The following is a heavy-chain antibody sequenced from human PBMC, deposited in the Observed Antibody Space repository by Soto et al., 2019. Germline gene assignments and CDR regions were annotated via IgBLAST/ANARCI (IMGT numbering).Heavy chain of an antibody. Sequence: QVQLVESGGGLVKPGGSLRLSCAASGFTFSDYYMSWIRQAPGKGLEWVSYISSSSSYTDYADSVKGRFTISRDNAKNSLHLQMNILRAEDTTVYYCARDYYDSSGYYPNSYYYGLDVWAQGTTVTDSS. CDR1: GFTFSDYY. J-gene: IGHJ6*02. CDR3: ARDYYDSSGYYPNSYYYGLDV. V-gene: IGHV3-11*06. D-gene: IGHD3-22*01. CDR2: ISSSSSYT.